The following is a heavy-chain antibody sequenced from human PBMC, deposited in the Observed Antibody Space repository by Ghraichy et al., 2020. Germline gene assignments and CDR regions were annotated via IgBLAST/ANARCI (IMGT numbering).Heavy chain of an antibody. CDR1: GGSFSDYY. Sequence: SQTLSLTCAVYGGSFSDYYWSWIRQPPGKGLEWIGEINQSGSTNYNPSLKSRVTISIDTSKNQFSLTLNSVTAADTAVYYCATLPTGHPSSHNWFDPWGQGTLVTVSS. V-gene: IGHV4-34*01. CDR3: ATLPTGHPSSHNWFDP. J-gene: IGHJ5*02. D-gene: IGHD1-1*01. CDR2: INQSGST.